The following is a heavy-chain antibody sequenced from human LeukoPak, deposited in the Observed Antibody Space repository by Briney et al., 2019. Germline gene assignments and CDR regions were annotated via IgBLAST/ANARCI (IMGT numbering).Heavy chain of an antibody. J-gene: IGHJ5*02. CDR2: INTDGSST. Sequence: PGGSLRLSCAASGFTFSSYWMHWVRQAPGKGLVWVSRINTDGSSTSYADSVKGRFTISRDNAKNTLYLQMNSLRAEDTAVYYCAREGSYCSSTSCYNNWFDPWGQGTLVTVSS. CDR1: GFTFSSYW. CDR3: AREGSYCSSTSCYNNWFDP. D-gene: IGHD2-2*02. V-gene: IGHV3-74*01.